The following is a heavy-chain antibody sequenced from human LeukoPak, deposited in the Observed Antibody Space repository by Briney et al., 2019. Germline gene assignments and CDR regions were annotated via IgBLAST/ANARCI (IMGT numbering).Heavy chain of an antibody. J-gene: IGHJ4*02. CDR1: GGSISSDNYY. D-gene: IGHD6-13*01. CDR3: ARDGIAATGLTFDY. V-gene: IGHV4-30-4*01. CDR2: IYYNGAT. Sequence: PSETLSLTCTVSGGSISSDNYYWSWIRHHPRTGPEWIGYIYYNGATYYNPSLQSRVTISIDPSNNQFSLKLSSVTAADTAVYYCARDGIAATGLTFDYWGQGTLVTVST.